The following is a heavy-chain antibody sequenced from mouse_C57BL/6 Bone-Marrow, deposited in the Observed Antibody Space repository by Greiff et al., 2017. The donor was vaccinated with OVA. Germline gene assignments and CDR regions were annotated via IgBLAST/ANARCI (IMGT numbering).Heavy chain of an antibody. D-gene: IGHD1-1*01. Sequence: QVQLQQSGPELVKPGASVKISCKASGYAFSSSWMNWVKQRPGKGLEWIGRIYPGDGDTNYNGKFKDKATLTADKSSRTAYMQLSSLTSEDSAVYFCARDPLCGDYYVGFFDYWGQGTTLTVSS. V-gene: IGHV1-82*01. CDR1: GYAFSSSW. CDR3: ARDPLCGDYYVGFFDY. J-gene: IGHJ2*01. CDR2: IYPGDGDT.